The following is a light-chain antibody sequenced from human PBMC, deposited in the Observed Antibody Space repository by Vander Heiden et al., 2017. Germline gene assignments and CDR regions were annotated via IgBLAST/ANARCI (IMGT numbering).Light chain of an antibody. CDR3: SSYTSSSTWV. CDR1: SSDVGGYNY. CDR2: DVS. Sequence: QSALTQPASVSGYPGQSIKLSCTGTSSDVGGYNYVSWYQQHPGKAPKLMIYDVSNRPSGVSNRFSGSKSGNTASLTISGLQAEDEADYYCSSYTSSSTWVFGGGTKLTVL. J-gene: IGLJ3*02. V-gene: IGLV2-14*01.